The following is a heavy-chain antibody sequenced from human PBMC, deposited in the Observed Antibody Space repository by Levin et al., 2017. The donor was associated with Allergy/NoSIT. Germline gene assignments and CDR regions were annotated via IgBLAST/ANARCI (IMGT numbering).Heavy chain of an antibody. J-gene: IGHJ6*02. V-gene: IGHV3-48*01. D-gene: IGHD3-3*01. CDR3: ARTRNYDFWSGYYNGYYYYGMDV. CDR2: ISSSSSTI. CDR1: GFTFSSYS. Sequence: GGSLRLSCAASGFTFSSYSMNWVRQAPGKGLEWVSYISSSSSTIYYADSVKGRFTISRDNAKNSLYLQMNSLRAEDTAVYYCARTRNYDFWSGYYNGYYYYGMDVWGQGTTVTVSS.